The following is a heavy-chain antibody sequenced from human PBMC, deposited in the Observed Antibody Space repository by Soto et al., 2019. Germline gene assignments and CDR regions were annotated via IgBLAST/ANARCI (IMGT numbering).Heavy chain of an antibody. CDR3: AKEGDKYYYYGMDV. D-gene: IGHD2-21*01. J-gene: IGHJ6*02. CDR2: ISYDGSNK. V-gene: IGHV3-30*18. CDR1: GFTFSSYG. Sequence: GGSLRLSCAASGFTFSSYGMHWVRQAPGKGLEWVAVISYDGSNKYYADSVKGRFTISRDNSKNTLYLQMNSLRAEDTAVYYCAKEGDKYYYYGMDVWGQGTTVTVSS.